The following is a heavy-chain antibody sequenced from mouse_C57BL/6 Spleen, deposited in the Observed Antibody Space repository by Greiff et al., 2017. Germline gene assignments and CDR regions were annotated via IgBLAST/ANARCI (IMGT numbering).Heavy chain of an antibody. CDR1: GYAFSSSW. V-gene: IGHV1-82*01. CDR3: ARGNYYGSSLDY. J-gene: IGHJ2*01. CDR2: IYPGDGDT. Sequence: QVHVKQSGPELVKPGASVKISCKASGYAFSSSWMNWVKQRPGKGLEWIGRIYPGDGDTNYNGKFKGKAALTADKSSSTAYMQLSSLTSEDSAVYYCARGNYYGSSLDYWGQGTTLTVSS. D-gene: IGHD1-1*01.